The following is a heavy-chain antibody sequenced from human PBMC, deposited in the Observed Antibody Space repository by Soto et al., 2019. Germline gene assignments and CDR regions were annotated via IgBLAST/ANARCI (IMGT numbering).Heavy chain of an antibody. V-gene: IGHV4-59*01. Sequence: PSETLSLTCTVSGGSISSYYWSWIQQPPGKXLEWIGYIYYSGSTNYNPSLKSRVTISVDTSKNQFSLKLSSVTAADTAVYYCARSRITIFGVVITPDWFDPWGQGTLVTVSS. D-gene: IGHD3-3*01. CDR1: GGSISSYY. CDR2: IYYSGST. J-gene: IGHJ5*02. CDR3: ARSRITIFGVVITPDWFDP.